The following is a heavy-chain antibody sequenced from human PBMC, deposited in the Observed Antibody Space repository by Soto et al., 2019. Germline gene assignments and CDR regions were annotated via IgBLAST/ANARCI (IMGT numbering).Heavy chain of an antibody. J-gene: IGHJ5*02. V-gene: IGHV3-9*01. CDR3: AKDLSQQLVGWFDP. Sequence: GGSLRLSCAASGFTFDDYAMHWVRQAPGKGLEWVSGISWNSGSIGYADSVKGRFTISRDNAKNSLYLQMNSLRAEDTALYYCAKDLSQQLVGWFDPWGQGTLVTVSS. CDR1: GFTFDDYA. CDR2: ISWNSGSI. D-gene: IGHD6-13*01.